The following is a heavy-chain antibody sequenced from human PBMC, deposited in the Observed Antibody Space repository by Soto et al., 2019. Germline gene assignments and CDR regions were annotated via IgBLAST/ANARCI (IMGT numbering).Heavy chain of an antibody. CDR2: IIPSGGST. CDR1: GYTFTSYY. V-gene: IGHV1-46*01. CDR3: ARDYRRRYDILTGYYRGYYGMDV. D-gene: IGHD3-9*01. Sequence: ASVKVSCKASGYTFTSYYMHWVRQAPGQGLEWMGIIIPSGGSTSYAQKFQGRVTMTRDTSTSTVYMELSSLRSEDTAVYYCARDYRRRYDILTGYYRGYYGMDVWGQGTTVTVSS. J-gene: IGHJ6*02.